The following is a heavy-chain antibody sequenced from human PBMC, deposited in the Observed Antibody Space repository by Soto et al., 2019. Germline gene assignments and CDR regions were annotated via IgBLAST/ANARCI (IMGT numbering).Heavy chain of an antibody. D-gene: IGHD3-9*01. J-gene: IGHJ3*02. Sequence: PVKVSCKTSGFTFSSSTLQWVRLPLGQRLERIGGIAAGSGDTNYAQKVHERVSITGDMSKSTVYRELRTLRSEDTAIYYCAAHAGLRYFDWNSGGYVFDIWG. CDR3: AAHAGLRYFDWNSGGYVFDI. CDR1: GFTFSSST. CDR2: IAAGSGDT. V-gene: IGHV1-58*01.